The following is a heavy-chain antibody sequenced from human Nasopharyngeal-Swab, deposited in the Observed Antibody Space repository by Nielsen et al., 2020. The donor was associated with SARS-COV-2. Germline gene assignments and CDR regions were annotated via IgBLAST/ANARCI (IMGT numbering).Heavy chain of an antibody. CDR3: AKDGGGWLTSGWYYFDF. CDR1: GFTFSNYA. D-gene: IGHD6-19*01. V-gene: IGHV3-23*01. J-gene: IGHJ4*02. Sequence: GESLKLSCAASGFTFSNYAMTWVRQAPGRGLEWVSSISGSGAHTYYADSVKGRFTISRDNSKNTVFLQMNSLRAEDTALFFCAKDGGGWLTSGWYYFDFWGQGSQGTVSS. CDR2: ISGSGAHT.